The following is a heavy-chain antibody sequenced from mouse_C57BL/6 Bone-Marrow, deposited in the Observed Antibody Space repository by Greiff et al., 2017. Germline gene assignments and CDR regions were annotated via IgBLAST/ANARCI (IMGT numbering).Heavy chain of an antibody. CDR3: ARGDGYPLAMDY. J-gene: IGHJ4*01. CDR1: GFTFSSYA. D-gene: IGHD2-3*01. Sequence: DVHLVESGGGLVKPGGSLKLSCAASGFTFSSYAMSWVRQTPEKRLEWVATISDGGSYTYYPDNVKGRFTISRDNAKNNLYLQMSHLKSEDTAMYYCARGDGYPLAMDYWGQGTSVTVSS. CDR2: ISDGGSYT. V-gene: IGHV5-4*01.